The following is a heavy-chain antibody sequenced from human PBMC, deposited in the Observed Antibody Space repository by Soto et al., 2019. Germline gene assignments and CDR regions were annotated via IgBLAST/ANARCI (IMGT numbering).Heavy chain of an antibody. CDR3: ARTGGYNYWYFDL. CDR2: IKQDGSEK. Sequence: EVQLVESGGGLVQPGGSLRLSCAASGFTFSSYWMSWVRQAPGKGLEWVANIKQDGSEKYYVDSVKGRFTISRDNAKNSPYLQMNSLRAEDTAVYYCARTGGYNYWYFDLWGRGTLVTVSS. D-gene: IGHD5-18*01. CDR1: GFTFSSYW. J-gene: IGHJ2*01. V-gene: IGHV3-7*01.